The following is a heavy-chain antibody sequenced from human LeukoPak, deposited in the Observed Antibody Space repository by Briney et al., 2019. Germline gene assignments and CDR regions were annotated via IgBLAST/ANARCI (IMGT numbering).Heavy chain of an antibody. CDR3: ARSRGAGPGAYFDY. CDR1: GSTFGDDY. V-gene: IGHV3-11*03. J-gene: IGHJ4*02. CDR2: ISNSGGYT. D-gene: IGHD6-19*01. Sequence: PGGSLRLSCAVSGSTFGDDYMSWIRQAPGQGLEWVSYISNSGGYTNYADSEAGRFTISRDNAENSLYLQMNSLRAEDTAVYYCARSRGAGPGAYFDYWGQGTLVTVTS.